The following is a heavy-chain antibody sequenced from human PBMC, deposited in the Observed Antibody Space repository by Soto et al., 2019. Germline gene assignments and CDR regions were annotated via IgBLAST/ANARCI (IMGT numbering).Heavy chain of an antibody. D-gene: IGHD3-16*01. CDR2: ISYDGKQT. V-gene: IGHV3-30*03. CDR1: GVTFKDYG. J-gene: IGHJ2*01. CDR3: ARDGWGSNWYFDL. Sequence: GESLRLSWGAPGVTFKDYGMHWVRQAPGKGLEWMAVISYDGKQTYYANSVKGRFTISKDKSRRTLFLQMNSLRVDDTAVYYCARDGWGSNWYFDLWGRGTLVTVSS.